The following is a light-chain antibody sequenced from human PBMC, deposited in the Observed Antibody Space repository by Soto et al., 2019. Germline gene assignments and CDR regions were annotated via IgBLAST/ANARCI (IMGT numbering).Light chain of an antibody. Sequence: EIVMTQSPATLSVSPGERATLSCRASQSVSGNLAWYQQKPGQAPRLLIYGASTRATGIPARFSGSGSGTEFTLTISSLQSEDFTVYYCQQYNNWPRTFGQGTKVEIK. CDR2: GAS. CDR3: QQYNNWPRT. CDR1: QSVSGN. J-gene: IGKJ1*01. V-gene: IGKV3-15*01.